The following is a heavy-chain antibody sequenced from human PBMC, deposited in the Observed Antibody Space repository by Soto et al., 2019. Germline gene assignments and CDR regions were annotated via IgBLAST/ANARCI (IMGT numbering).Heavy chain of an antibody. J-gene: IGHJ3*02. Sequence: SVKVSCKASGGTFSSYAISWVRQAPGQELEWMGGIIPIFGTANYAQKFQGRVTITADESTSTAYMELSSLRSEDTAVYYCASNYYDSSAYHNAFDIWGQGTMVTV. CDR2: IIPIFGTA. D-gene: IGHD3-22*01. CDR1: GGTFSSYA. CDR3: ASNYYDSSAYHNAFDI. V-gene: IGHV1-69*13.